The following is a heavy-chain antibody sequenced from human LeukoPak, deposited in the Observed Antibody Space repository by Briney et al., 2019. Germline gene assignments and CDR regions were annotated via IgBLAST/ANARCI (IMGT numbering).Heavy chain of an antibody. J-gene: IGHJ4*02. CDR1: GFTFSSYA. CDR2: ISGSGGST. CDR3: AKVSGSYPAGYFDY. Sequence: GGSLRLSCAASGFTFSSYAMCWVRQAPGKGLEWVSAISGSGGSTYYADSVKGRFTISRDNSENTLYLQMNSLRAEDTAVYYCAKVSGSYPAGYFDYWGQGTLVTVSS. V-gene: IGHV3-23*01. D-gene: IGHD1-26*01.